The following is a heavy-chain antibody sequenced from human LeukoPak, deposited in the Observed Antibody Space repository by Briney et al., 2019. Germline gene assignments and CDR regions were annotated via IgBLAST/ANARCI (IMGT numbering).Heavy chain of an antibody. CDR2: TYDRSKWFN. CDR1: GDSVSSNSAA. V-gene: IGHV6-1*01. J-gene: IGHJ4*02. CDR3: TRYDSSGYYFDY. Sequence: SQTLSLTCAISGDSVSSNSAAWNWIRQSPSRGLEWLGRTYDRSKWFNDHAVSVKSRITINPDTSKNQFSLHLNSVTPEDTAVYYCTRYDSSGYYFDYWGQGTLVTVSS. D-gene: IGHD3-22*01.